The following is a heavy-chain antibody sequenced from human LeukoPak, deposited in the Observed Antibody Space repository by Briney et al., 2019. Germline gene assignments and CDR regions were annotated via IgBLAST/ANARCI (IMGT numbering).Heavy chain of an antibody. CDR3: AIWGKILVRGADYGMDV. Sequence: GASVKVSCKGSGYTFSDYYIHWVRQAHGQGLEWMGWISPDSGGTKYAQKFQGRVSMTRDTSTSTAYMEVNSLRSDDTAVYYCAIWGKILVRGADYGMDVWGQGTTVNV. V-gene: IGHV1-2*02. CDR2: ISPDSGGT. D-gene: IGHD3-10*01. CDR1: GYTFSDYY. J-gene: IGHJ6*02.